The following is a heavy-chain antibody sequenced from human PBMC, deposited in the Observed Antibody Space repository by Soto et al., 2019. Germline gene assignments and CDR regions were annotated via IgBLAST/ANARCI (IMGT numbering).Heavy chain of an antibody. CDR3: ARDSRRITMVRGVIMVGYYGMDV. J-gene: IGHJ6*02. V-gene: IGHV4-30-4*01. Sequence: PSETLSLTCTVSCGSISSGDYYWSWIRQPPGKGLEWIGYIYYSGSTYYNPSLKSRVTISVDTSKNQFSLKLSSVTAADTAVYYCARDSRRITMVRGVIMVGYYGMDVWGQGTTVTVSS. CDR2: IYYSGST. D-gene: IGHD3-10*01. CDR1: CGSISSGDYY.